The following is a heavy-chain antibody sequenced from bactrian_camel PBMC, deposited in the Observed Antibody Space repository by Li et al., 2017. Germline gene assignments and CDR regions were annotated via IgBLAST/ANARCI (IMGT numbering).Heavy chain of an antibody. CDR1: KFTFDDPD. CDR3: AADFRDCSGGYPPVVEYNY. V-gene: IGHV3S55*01. D-gene: IGHD2*01. Sequence: VQLVESGGRSVQAGGSLTLSCTDPKFTFDDPDMGWYRQRPGDECELVSKISRDGVTYYPDFAKGRFTVSKDSAKNTLYLQMNSLNPEDTAMYFCAADFRDCSGGYPPVVEYNYWGQGTQVTVS. J-gene: IGHJ4*01. CDR2: ISRDGVT.